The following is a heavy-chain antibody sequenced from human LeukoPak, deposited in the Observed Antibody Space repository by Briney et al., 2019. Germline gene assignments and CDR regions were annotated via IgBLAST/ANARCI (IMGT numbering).Heavy chain of an antibody. D-gene: IGHD3-3*01. CDR3: TLTPPLRFFPAY. CDR1: GFTFSGSA. Sequence: GGSLKLSCAASGFTFSGSAMHWVRQASGKGLEWVGRIRSKANSYATAYAASVKGRFTISRDDSKNTAYLQMNSLKTEDTAVYYCTLTPPLRFFPAYGGREPLVPVS. J-gene: IGHJ4*02. V-gene: IGHV3-73*01. CDR2: IRSKANSYAT.